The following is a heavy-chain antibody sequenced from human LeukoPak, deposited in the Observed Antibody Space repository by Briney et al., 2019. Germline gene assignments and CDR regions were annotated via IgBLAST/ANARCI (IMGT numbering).Heavy chain of an antibody. CDR1: GFTSSDYY. Sequence: GGSLRLSCAASGFTSSDYYMSWIRQAPGKGLEWVSYISSSSSYTNYADSVKGRFTISRGNAKNSLYLQMNSLRAEDTAVYYCASIPTYYYDSSGSAVDYWGQGTLVTVSS. CDR3: ASIPTYYYDSSGSAVDY. CDR2: ISSSSSYT. V-gene: IGHV3-11*03. J-gene: IGHJ4*02. D-gene: IGHD3-22*01.